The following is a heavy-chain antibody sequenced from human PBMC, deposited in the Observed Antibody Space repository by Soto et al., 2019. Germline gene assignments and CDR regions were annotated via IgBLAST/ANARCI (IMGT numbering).Heavy chain of an antibody. J-gene: IGHJ5*02. CDR2: VYATGTT. Sequence: SETLSLTCNVSGGTISKFYWAWIRKTAGNGLEWMGRVYATGTTDYNPSLRSRVAMSVDISKKTFSLRLRSVTGADSGVYYCVRDGSKSLRDWFDPWGQGILVTVSS. CDR3: VRDGSKSLRDWFDP. CDR1: GGTISKFY. V-gene: IGHV4-4*07.